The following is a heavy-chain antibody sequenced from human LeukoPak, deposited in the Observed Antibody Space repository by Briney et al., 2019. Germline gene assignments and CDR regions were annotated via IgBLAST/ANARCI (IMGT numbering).Heavy chain of an antibody. CDR2: INWNGGST. Sequence: GGSLRLSCAASGFTFSNAWMSWVRQAPGKGLEWVSGINWNGGSTGYADSVKGRFTISRDNAKNSLYLQMNSLRAEDTALYYCAREGDLGMDVWGQGTTVTVSS. D-gene: IGHD2-21*02. V-gene: IGHV3-20*04. CDR1: GFTFSNAW. CDR3: AREGDLGMDV. J-gene: IGHJ6*02.